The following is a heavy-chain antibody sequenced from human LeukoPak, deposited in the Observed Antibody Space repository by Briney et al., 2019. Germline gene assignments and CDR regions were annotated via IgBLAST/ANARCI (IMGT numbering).Heavy chain of an antibody. J-gene: IGHJ6*03. V-gene: IGHV1-69*13. D-gene: IGHD2-2*01. CDR1: GGTFSSYA. Sequence: ASVKASCKASGGTFSSYAISWVRRAPGQGLEWMGGIIPIFGTANYAQKFQGRVTITADESTSTAYMELSSLRSEDTAVYYCAGSWYVVVPVYYYYMDVWGKGTTVTVSS. CDR3: AGSWYVVVPVYYYYMDV. CDR2: IIPIFGTA.